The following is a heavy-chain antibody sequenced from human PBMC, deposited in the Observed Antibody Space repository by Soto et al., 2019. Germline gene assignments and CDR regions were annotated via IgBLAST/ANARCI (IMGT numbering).Heavy chain of an antibody. J-gene: IGHJ4*02. CDR2: IYSGGST. Sequence: GGSLRLSCAASGFTVSSNYMSWVRQAPGKGLEWVSVIYSGGSTYYADSVKGRFTISRHNSKNTLYLQMNSLRAEDTAVYYCASEYSGQTGDPSDYWGQGTLVTVSS. CDR1: GFTVSSNY. D-gene: IGHD5-12*01. CDR3: ASEYSGQTGDPSDY. V-gene: IGHV3-53*04.